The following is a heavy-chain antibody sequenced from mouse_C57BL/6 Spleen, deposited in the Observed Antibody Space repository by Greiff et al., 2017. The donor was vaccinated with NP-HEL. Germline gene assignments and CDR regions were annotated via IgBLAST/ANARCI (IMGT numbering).Heavy chain of an antibody. V-gene: IGHV1-37*01. D-gene: IGHD1-1*01. Sequence: EVKLVESGPELVKPGASVKISCKASGYSFTGYFMNWVKQSHGKSLEWIGRINPYNGDTFYNQKFKGKATLTVDKSSSTAHMELLSLTSEDFAVYYCARTFYGSSRSRGYYAMDYWGQGTSVTVSS. CDR1: GYSFTGYF. CDR3: ARTFYGSSRSRGYYAMDY. CDR2: INPYNGDT. J-gene: IGHJ4*01.